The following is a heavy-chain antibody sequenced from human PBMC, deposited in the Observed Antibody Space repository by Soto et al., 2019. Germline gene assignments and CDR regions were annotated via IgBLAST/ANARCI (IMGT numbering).Heavy chain of an antibody. V-gene: IGHV4-34*01. Sequence: SETLSLTCAVYGGSFSGYYWSWIRQPPGKGLEWIGEINHSGSTNYNPSLKSRVTISVDTSKNQFSLKLSSVTAADTAVYYCARAHFVGGVVIIRKENGKFDYWGQGTLVTVSS. CDR2: INHSGST. J-gene: IGHJ4*02. D-gene: IGHD3-3*01. CDR3: ARAHFVGGVVIIRKENGKFDY. CDR1: GGSFSGYY.